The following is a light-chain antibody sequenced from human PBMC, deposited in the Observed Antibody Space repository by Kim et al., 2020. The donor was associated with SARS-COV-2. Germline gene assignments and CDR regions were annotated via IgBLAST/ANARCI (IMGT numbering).Light chain of an antibody. J-gene: IGKJ3*01. CDR2: GGS. CDR3: QQYAASPPFT. CDR1: QRVSRSY. Sequence: EIVLTQSPGTLSLSPGEGATLSCRASQRVSRSYLAWYQQRPGQAPRLLIYGGSSRATGIPDRFSGSGSGTDFTLTISRLAPEDSAVYYCQQYAASPPFTFGPGTKVDIK. V-gene: IGKV3-20*01.